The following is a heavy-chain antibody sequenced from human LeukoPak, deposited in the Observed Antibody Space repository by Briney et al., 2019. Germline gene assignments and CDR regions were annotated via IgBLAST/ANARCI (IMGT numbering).Heavy chain of an antibody. V-gene: IGHV4-34*01. Sequence: SETLSLTCTVSGGSISSYYWSWIRQPPGKGLEWIGEINHSGSTNYNPSLKSRVTISVDTSKNQFSLKLSSVTAADTAVYYCARVGDDAFDIWGQGTMVTVSS. CDR2: INHSGST. J-gene: IGHJ3*02. CDR3: ARVGDDAFDI. CDR1: GGSISSYY. D-gene: IGHD1-26*01.